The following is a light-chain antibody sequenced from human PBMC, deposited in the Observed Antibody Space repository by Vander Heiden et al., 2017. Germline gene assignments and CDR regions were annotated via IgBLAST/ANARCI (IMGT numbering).Light chain of an antibody. Sequence: ILMTHSPSSLSPSLFDSVTFTCRASQTIHNYLNWFQQKPGEAPTVLIYGASSLQSGVPSRFSGSGSGTDFALTISSLQPEDVATYYCQQSYGTPYTFGQGSKLEIK. CDR3: QQSYGTPYT. CDR2: GAS. V-gene: IGKV1-39*01. CDR1: QTIHNY. J-gene: IGKJ2*01.